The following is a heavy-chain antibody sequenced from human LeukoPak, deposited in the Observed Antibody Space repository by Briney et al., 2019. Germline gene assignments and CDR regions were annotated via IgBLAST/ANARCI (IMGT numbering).Heavy chain of an antibody. CDR3: ATDLDVLRFLEWFVFDS. D-gene: IGHD3-3*01. CDR2: INPNSGGT. V-gene: IGHV1-2*02. Sequence: ASVKVSCKASGDTFTGYYIHWVRKAPGQGLEWMGWINPNSGGTNYAQKFQGRVTMTRETSISTAYMELSRLRSDDTAVYYCATDLDVLRFLEWFVFDSWGQGTLVTVSS. CDR1: GDTFTGYY. J-gene: IGHJ4*02.